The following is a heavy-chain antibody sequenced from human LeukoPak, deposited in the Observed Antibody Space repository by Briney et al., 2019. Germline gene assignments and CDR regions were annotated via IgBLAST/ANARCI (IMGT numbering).Heavy chain of an antibody. Sequence: SETLSLTCTVSGGSISSGGYYWSWIRQHPGKGLEWIGSIYYSGSTYYNPSLKSRVTISVDTSKNQFSLKLSSVTAADTAVYYCARDRRGITMVRGVRPNWYFDLWGRGTLVTVSS. CDR2: IYYSGST. V-gene: IGHV4-39*07. CDR1: GGSISSGGYY. D-gene: IGHD3-10*01. CDR3: ARDRRGITMVRGVRPNWYFDL. J-gene: IGHJ2*01.